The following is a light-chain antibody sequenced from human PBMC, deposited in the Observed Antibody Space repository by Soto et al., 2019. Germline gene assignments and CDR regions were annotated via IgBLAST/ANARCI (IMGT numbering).Light chain of an antibody. CDR2: DVS. V-gene: IGLV2-14*01. J-gene: IGLJ1*01. CDR3: SSYTSSSTLSLYV. Sequence: QSALTQPASVSGSPGQSITISCTGTSSDVGGYNYVSWYQQHPGKAPKLMLYDVSNRPSGVSNRFSGSKSGNTASLTISGLQAEDEADYYCSSYTSSSTLSLYVFGTGTKLTVL. CDR1: SSDVGGYNY.